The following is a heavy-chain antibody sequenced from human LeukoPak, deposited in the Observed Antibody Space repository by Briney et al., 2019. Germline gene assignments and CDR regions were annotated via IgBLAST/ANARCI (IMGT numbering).Heavy chain of an antibody. D-gene: IGHD6-19*01. J-gene: IGHJ4*02. CDR2: ISGNSIYI. CDR1: EFTFSSYG. CDR3: ASFETVAAKPFDY. V-gene: IGHV3-21*01. Sequence: PGGSLRLSCVASEFTFSSYGMHWVRQAPGKGLEWVSSISGNSIYIYYADSVKGRFTISRDNAKNSLYLQMNSLRVADTAVYYCASFETVAAKPFDYWGQGTLVTVSS.